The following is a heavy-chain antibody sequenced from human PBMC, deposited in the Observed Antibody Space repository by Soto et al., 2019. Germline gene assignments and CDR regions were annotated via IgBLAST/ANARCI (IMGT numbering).Heavy chain of an antibody. J-gene: IGHJ6*02. Sequence: ASVKVSCKASGGTFSIYGFSWVRQAPGQGPEWIGGIIPILTTPNYAQKFQGRVTIVADESTTTVYMELSSLKFEDTAVHYCATSVGIAPTGEGGMDVWGQGTSVTVSS. CDR2: IIPILTTP. CDR3: ATSVGIAPTGEGGMDV. CDR1: GGTFSIYG. V-gene: IGHV1-69*13. D-gene: IGHD2-8*02.